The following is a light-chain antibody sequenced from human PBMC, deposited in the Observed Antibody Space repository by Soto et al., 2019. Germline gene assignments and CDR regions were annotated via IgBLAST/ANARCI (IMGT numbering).Light chain of an antibody. V-gene: IGKV3-15*01. CDR2: ATS. CDR1: QSVSSS. Sequence: EIVVTQSPATLSVSPGERVTLSCRASQSVSSSLAWYQQRPGQAPKLLIYATSTRARGIAARFSGSGSGTEFTLTISSLQSEDVAVYYCQQYDSCPPGTFGQGTKVDIK. CDR3: QQYDSCPPGT. J-gene: IGKJ1*01.